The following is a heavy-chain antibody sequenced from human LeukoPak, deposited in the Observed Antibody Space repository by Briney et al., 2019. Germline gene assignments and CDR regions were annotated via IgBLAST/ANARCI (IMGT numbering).Heavy chain of an antibody. D-gene: IGHD5-18*01. CDR1: GFTFSSYG. CDR2: IRYDGSNK. CDR3: AKDPRAYVDTAMVDY. V-gene: IGHV3-30*02. Sequence: GGSLTLSCAASGFTFSSYGMHWVRQAPGKGLEWVAFIRYDGSNKYYADSVKGRFTISRDNSKNTLYLQMNSLRAEDTAVYYCAKDPRAYVDTAMVDYWGQGTLVTVSS. J-gene: IGHJ4*02.